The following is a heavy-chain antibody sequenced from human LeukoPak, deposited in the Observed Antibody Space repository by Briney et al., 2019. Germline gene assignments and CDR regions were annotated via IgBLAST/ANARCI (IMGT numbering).Heavy chain of an antibody. CDR3: ARDRDYSSTDAFDI. CDR1: GYTFTGYY. V-gene: IGHV1-2*02. D-gene: IGHD4-11*01. Sequence: GASVKVSCEASGYTFTGYYMHWVRQAPGQGLEWMGWINPNSGGTNYAQKFQGRVTMTRDTSISTAYMELSRLRSDDTAVYYCARDRDYSSTDAFDIWGQGTMVTVSS. J-gene: IGHJ3*02. CDR2: INPNSGGT.